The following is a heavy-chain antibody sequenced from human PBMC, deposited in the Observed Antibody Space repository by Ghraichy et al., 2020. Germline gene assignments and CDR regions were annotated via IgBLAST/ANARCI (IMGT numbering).Heavy chain of an antibody. CDR1: GFTVSSNY. V-gene: IGHV3-66*01. D-gene: IGHD1-7*01. CDR2: IYSGGST. Sequence: GESLNISCAASGFTVSSNYMSWVRQAPGKGLEWVSVIYSGGSTYYADSVKGRFTISRDNSKNTLYLQMNSLRAEDTAVYYCASSEYNWNFFYYYYYYMDVWGKGTTVTVSS. J-gene: IGHJ6*03. CDR3: ASSEYNWNFFYYYYYYMDV.